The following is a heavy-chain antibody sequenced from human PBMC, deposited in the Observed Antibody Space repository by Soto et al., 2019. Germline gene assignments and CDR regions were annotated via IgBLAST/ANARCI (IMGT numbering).Heavy chain of an antibody. Sequence: ASVKVSCKASGYTFTSYDINWVRQATGQGLEWMGWMNPNSGNTGYAQKFQGRVTMTRNTSIRTAYMELSSLRSEDTGVCWCARGGVTIFGVVAYYGMDVWGQGTTVTVSS. CDR1: GYTFTSYD. CDR3: ARGGVTIFGVVAYYGMDV. V-gene: IGHV1-8*01. D-gene: IGHD3-3*01. CDR2: MNPNSGNT. J-gene: IGHJ6*02.